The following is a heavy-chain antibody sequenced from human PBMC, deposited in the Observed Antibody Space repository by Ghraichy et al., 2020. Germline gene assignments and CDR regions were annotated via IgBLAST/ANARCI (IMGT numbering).Heavy chain of an antibody. V-gene: IGHV3-48*02. CDR3: ARDSYYYYGMDV. J-gene: IGHJ6*02. CDR1: GFTFSSYS. CDR2: ISSSSSTI. Sequence: GESLNNSCAASGFTFSSYSMNWVRQAPGKGLEWVSYISSSSSTIYYADYVKGRFTISRDNAKNSLYLQMNSLRDEDTAVYYCARDSYYYYGMDVWGQGTTVTVSS.